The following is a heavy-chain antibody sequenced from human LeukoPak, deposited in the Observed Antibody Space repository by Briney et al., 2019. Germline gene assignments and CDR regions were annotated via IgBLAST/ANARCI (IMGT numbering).Heavy chain of an antibody. J-gene: IGHJ4*02. CDR3: AKDRAPDPCFDY. CDR2: ISGSGGST. V-gene: IGHV3-23*01. CDR1: GFTFSSYA. D-gene: IGHD1-14*01. Sequence: GGSLRLSCAASGFTFSSYAMSLVRQAPGKGLEWVSAISGSGGSTYYADSVKGRFTISRDNSKNTLYLQMNSLRAEDTAVYYCAKDRAPDPCFDYWGQGTLVTVSS.